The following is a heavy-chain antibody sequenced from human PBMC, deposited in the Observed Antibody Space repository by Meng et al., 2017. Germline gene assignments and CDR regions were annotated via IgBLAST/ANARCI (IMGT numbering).Heavy chain of an antibody. CDR3: ARRDYGDYAASGY. CDR2: IYSGGST. J-gene: IGHJ4*02. Sequence: GESLKISCAASGFTVSSNYMSWVRQAPGKGLEWVSVIYSGGSTYYADSVKGRFTISRDNSKNTLYLQMNSLRAEDTAVYYCARRDYGDYAASGYWGQGTRVTGAS. CDR1: GFTVSSNY. D-gene: IGHD4-17*01. V-gene: IGHV3-66*02.